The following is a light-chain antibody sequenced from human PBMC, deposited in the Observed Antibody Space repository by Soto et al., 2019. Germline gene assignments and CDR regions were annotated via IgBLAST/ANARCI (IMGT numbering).Light chain of an antibody. CDR1: NSNIGATYN. J-gene: IGLJ1*01. CDR2: GND. CDR3: QAYDSRLSGYV. V-gene: IGLV1-40*01. Sequence: QSVLTQPPSVSGAPGQTVTISCTGSNSNIGATYNVNWYQHLPGTAPKLLIYGNDNRPSGVPDQLSGSKSVTSAYLAITGLRAENEADYYCQAYDSRLSGYVFGAGTKLTVL.